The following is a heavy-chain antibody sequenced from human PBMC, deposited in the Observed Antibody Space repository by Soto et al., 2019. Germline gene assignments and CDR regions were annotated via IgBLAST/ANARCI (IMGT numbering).Heavy chain of an antibody. D-gene: IGHD2-21*02. Sequence: ASVKVSCKASGGTFSSYAISWVRQAPGQGLEWMGIINPSGGSTSYAQKFQGRVTMTRDTSTSTVYMELSSLRSEDTAVYYCARVSEGVVVTANFDYWGQGTLVTVSS. CDR3: ARVSEGVVVTANFDY. J-gene: IGHJ4*02. CDR1: GGTFSSYA. V-gene: IGHV1-46*01. CDR2: INPSGGST.